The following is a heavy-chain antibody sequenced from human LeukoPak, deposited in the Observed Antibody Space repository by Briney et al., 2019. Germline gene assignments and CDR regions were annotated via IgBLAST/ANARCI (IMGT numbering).Heavy chain of an antibody. Sequence: PGGSLRLSCAASGFTFSSYGMHWVRQAPGKGLEWVAVIWYGGSNKYYADSVKGRFTISRDNSKNTLYLQMNSLRAEDTAVYYCAREGDEEAFDYWGQGTLVTVSS. CDR3: AREGDEEAFDY. CDR1: GFTFSSYG. D-gene: IGHD2-21*02. V-gene: IGHV3-33*01. J-gene: IGHJ4*02. CDR2: IWYGGSNK.